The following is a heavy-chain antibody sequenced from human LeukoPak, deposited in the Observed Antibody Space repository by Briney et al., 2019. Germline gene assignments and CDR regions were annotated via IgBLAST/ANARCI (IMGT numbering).Heavy chain of an antibody. D-gene: IGHD3-16*02. CDR3: ARRYYDYVWGSYRPPDNWFDP. Sequence: SETLSLTCTVSGGXISSSSYYWGWIRQPPGKELEWIGSIYYSGSTYYNPSLKSRVTISVDTSKNQFSLKLSSVTAADTAVYYCARRYYDYVWGSYRPPDNWFDPWGQGTLVTVSS. V-gene: IGHV4-39*01. CDR2: IYYSGST. CDR1: GGXISSSSYY. J-gene: IGHJ5*02.